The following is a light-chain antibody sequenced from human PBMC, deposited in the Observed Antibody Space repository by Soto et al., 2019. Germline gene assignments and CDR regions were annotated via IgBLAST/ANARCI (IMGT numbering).Light chain of an antibody. CDR1: QSVGSTY. CDR3: QQYGDSPWT. J-gene: IGKJ1*01. Sequence: EVVLTQSPGTLSLSPGERATLSCRASQSVGSTYLAWYQRKPGQAPRLLIYGASSRATGIPDRFTGSGSGTDFTLTISRLEPEDFAVYFCQQYGDSPWTFGQGNTVEIK. CDR2: GAS. V-gene: IGKV3-20*01.